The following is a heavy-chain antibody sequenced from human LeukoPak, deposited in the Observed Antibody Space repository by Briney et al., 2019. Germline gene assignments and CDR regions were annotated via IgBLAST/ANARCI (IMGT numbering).Heavy chain of an antibody. V-gene: IGHV3-30*18. CDR1: GFTFSSCG. D-gene: IGHD6-19*01. Sequence: SGRSLRLSCAASGFTFSSCGIHWVRQAPGKGLEWVAVISHDGSNKYYADSVKGRFTISRDNFKNTLYLHMSSLRAEDTALYYCAKYVSGWYLRWYFDYWGQGTLVTVSS. J-gene: IGHJ4*02. CDR2: ISHDGSNK. CDR3: AKYVSGWYLRWYFDY.